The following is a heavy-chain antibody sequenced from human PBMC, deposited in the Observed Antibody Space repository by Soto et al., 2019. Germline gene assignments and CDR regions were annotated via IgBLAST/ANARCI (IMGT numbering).Heavy chain of an antibody. D-gene: IGHD3-10*01. CDR2: IIPIFGTT. CDR1: GGTFSNYA. V-gene: IGHV1-69*15. Sequence: QVQLVQSGAEVKKPGSSVKVSCKASGGTFSNYAFSWVRQAPGQGLDWMGTIIPIFGTTNFAQKFQGRVTMTADESTTTVYMELSSLRSDDTAVYYCARELPAGPGTFGEDAFDIWGQGTTVTVSS. CDR3: ARELPAGPGTFGEDAFDI. J-gene: IGHJ3*02.